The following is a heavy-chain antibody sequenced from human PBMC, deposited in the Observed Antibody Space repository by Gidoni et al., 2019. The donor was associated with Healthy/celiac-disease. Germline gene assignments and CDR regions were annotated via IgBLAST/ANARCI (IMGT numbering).Heavy chain of an antibody. CDR2: IYYSGST. V-gene: IGHV4-59*01. J-gene: IGHJ4*02. CDR3: ARARGSSWYFDY. D-gene: IGHD6-13*01. Sequence: QVQLQESGPGLVKPSETLSLTCTVSGGSISSYYWSWIRQPPGKGLEWIGYIYYSGSTNYNPSLKSRVTISVDTSKNQFSLKLSSVTAADTAVYYCARARGSSWYFDYWGQGTLVTVSS. CDR1: GGSISSYY.